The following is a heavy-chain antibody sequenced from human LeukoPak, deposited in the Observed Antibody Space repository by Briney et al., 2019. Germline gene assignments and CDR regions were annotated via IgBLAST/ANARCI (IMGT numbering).Heavy chain of an antibody. CDR2: INHSGST. V-gene: IGHV4-34*01. CDR1: GVSFSGYY. Sequence: SETLSLTCAVYGVSFSGYYWSWIRQPPGKGLEWIGEINHSGSTNYNPSLKSRVTISVDTSKNQFSLELSSVTAADTAVYYCARGRKGVLRFLEWLLNYYFDYWGQGTLVTVSS. D-gene: IGHD3-3*01. J-gene: IGHJ4*02. CDR3: ARGRKGVLRFLEWLLNYYFDY.